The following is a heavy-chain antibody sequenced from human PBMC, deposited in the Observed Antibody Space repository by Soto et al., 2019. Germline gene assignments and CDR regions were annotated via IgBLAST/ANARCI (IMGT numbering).Heavy chain of an antibody. CDR3: ARALRFDP. CDR1: GGSFSGY. CDR2: ISHSGSS. Sequence: PSETLSLTCAVYGGSFSGYWTWVRQPPGKGLEWIGEISHSGSSNYSPSLKSRVTLSVDTSKNQFSLNLRSVTAADTAFYYCARALRFDPWGQGTLVTVSS. V-gene: IGHV4-34*01. J-gene: IGHJ5*02.